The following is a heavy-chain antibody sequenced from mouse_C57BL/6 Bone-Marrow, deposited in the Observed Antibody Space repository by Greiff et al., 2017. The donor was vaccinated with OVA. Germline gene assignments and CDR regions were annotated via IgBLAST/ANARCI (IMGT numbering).Heavy chain of an antibody. Sequence: VQLQESGPGLVQPSQRLSITCTVSGFSLTSYGVHWVRQPPGKGLEWLGVIWSGGSTDYNAAFISRLSISKDNSKSQVFFKMNSLQADDTAIYYCAKKGIDDGPYAMDYWGQGTSVTVSS. D-gene: IGHD2-3*01. J-gene: IGHJ4*01. V-gene: IGHV2-4*01. CDR3: AKKGIDDGPYAMDY. CDR1: GFSLTSYG. CDR2: IWSGGST.